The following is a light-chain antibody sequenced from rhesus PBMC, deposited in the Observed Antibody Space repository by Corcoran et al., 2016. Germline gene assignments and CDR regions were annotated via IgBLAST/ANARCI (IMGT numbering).Light chain of an antibody. Sequence: DIQMTQSPSSLSASVGDTVTIPCRASQSFSNSLAWYQQQPGKAPKLLLYSAYSLQSGVPSRFSGSKSGTDFTLTISSLQPEDIASYYCQQYYNYPFTFGPGTKLDIK. CDR2: SAY. CDR1: QSFSNS. CDR3: QQYYNYPFT. V-gene: IGKV1-46*01. J-gene: IGKJ3*01.